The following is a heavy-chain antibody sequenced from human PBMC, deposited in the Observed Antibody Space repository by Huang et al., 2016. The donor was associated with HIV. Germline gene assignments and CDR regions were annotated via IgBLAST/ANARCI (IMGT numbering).Heavy chain of an antibody. CDR1: GYDFGSYG. Sequence: QVQLVQSGGEVKQPGASVRVSCKASGYDFGSYGMSWVRQAPGQGLEWLGWIGSDSRDTRTAQKFQGRVTMTTDRSATTTYMELRSLRYDDTAVYYCARDTYYTDIWKRNDASFLWGQGTMITVYS. J-gene: IGHJ3*01. CDR2: IGSDSRDT. D-gene: IGHD3-22*01. CDR3: ARDTYYTDIWKRNDASFL. V-gene: IGHV1-18*01.